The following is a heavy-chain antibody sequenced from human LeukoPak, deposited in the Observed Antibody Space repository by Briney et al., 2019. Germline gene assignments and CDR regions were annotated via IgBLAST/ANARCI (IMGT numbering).Heavy chain of an antibody. J-gene: IGHJ5*02. CDR3: ARGLILRFLEWLLSRSSWFDP. D-gene: IGHD3-3*01. CDR2: INHSGST. V-gene: IGHV4-34*01. Sequence: SETLSLTCAVYGGSFSGYYWSWIRQPPGKGLEWIGEINHSGSTNYNPSLKSRVTISVDTSKNQFSLKLSSVTAADTAVYYCARGLILRFLEWLLSRSSWFDPWGQGTLVTVSS. CDR1: GGSFSGYY.